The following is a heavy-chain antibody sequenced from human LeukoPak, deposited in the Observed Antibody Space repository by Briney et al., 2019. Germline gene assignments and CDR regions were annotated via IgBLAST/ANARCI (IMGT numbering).Heavy chain of an antibody. CDR2: INPHTGDT. Sequence: ASVRVSCTASRFTFKAYYIHSGREAPGHQVEWMGGINPHTGDTHIAQKYHGRVAMTRDTSPSTASMDLRRLTSTAAAVYCFARDWPGISLFFDLWGRGNLLTVPS. V-gene: IGHV1-2*02. J-gene: IGHJ2*01. CDR3: ARDWPGISLFFDL. CDR1: RFTFKAYY. D-gene: IGHD2-15*01.